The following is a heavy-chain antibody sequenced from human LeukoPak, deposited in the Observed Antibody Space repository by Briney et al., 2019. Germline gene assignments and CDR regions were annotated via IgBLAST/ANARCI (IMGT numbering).Heavy chain of an antibody. J-gene: IGHJ6*02. V-gene: IGHV3-30*18. CDR2: IAYDGTNP. CDR1: WFPFVRFG. D-gene: IGHD3-9*01. CDR3: SKDLSRFFDAKVAYLYDFGMDV. Sequence: RGSLRLFCAASWFPFVRFGKNWGRQAPGRGLEWEAIIAYDGTNPYYAESVPSPFTISRHNSKQPVHPQMKSLRTDDTAVYYFSKDLSRFFDAKVAYLYDFGMDVWGQGTTVTVSS.